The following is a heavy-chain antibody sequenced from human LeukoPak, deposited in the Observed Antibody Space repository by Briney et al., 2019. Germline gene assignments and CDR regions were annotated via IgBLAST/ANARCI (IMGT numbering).Heavy chain of an antibody. CDR1: GYSISSGYY. CDR3: ARDRWELHGDEREFDY. D-gene: IGHD1-26*01. V-gene: IGHV4-38-2*02. CDR2: IYHSGST. J-gene: IGHJ4*02. Sequence: SETLSLTCTVSGYSISSGYYWGWIRQPPGKGLEWIGIIYHSGSTYYNPSLKSRVTISVDTSKNQFSLKLRSVTAADTAVYYCARDRWELHGDEREFDYWGQGTLVTVSS.